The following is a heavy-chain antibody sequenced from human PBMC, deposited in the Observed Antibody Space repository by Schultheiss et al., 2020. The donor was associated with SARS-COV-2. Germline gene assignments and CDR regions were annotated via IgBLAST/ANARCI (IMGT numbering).Heavy chain of an antibody. V-gene: IGHV4-61*05. D-gene: IGHD2-15*01. Sequence: SETLSLTCTVSGGSISSSSYYWGWIRQPPGKGLEWIGFIYYSGSTNYNPSLKSRVTISVDTSKNQFSLKLSSVTAADTAVYYCARERLGYCTGGSCQYYFDYWGQGTRVTVSS. CDR1: GGSISSSSYY. CDR3: ARERLGYCTGGSCQYYFDY. J-gene: IGHJ4*02. CDR2: IYYSGST.